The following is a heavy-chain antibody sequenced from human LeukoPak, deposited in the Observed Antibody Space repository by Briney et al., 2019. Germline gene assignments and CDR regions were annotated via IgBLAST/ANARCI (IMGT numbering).Heavy chain of an antibody. J-gene: IGHJ4*02. CDR1: GFTFSNAW. Sequence: GGSLRLSCAASGFTFSNAWKMMSWVRQAPGKGLEWVGRIKSKTDGATTDYAAPVKGRFTISTDDSKNTLYLQMNSLKTEDTAVYYCTTMEYSSSGYEGYGGQGTLVTVSS. CDR3: TTMEYSSSGYEGY. D-gene: IGHD6-13*01. V-gene: IGHV3-15*01. CDR2: IKSKTDGATT.